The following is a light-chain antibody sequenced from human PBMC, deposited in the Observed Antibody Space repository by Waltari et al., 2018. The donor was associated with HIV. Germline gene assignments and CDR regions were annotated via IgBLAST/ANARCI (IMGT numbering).Light chain of an antibody. CDR2: GAS. V-gene: IGKV1-39*01. CDR3: QQSYNTPLT. J-gene: IGKJ4*01. Sequence: DIQMTQSPSSLSAFVGDRVTITCRASQSISNYLNWYLQKPGKAPNLLIFGASSVQSGVPSRFSGSGSGTNFTLTISSLQPEDFASYYCQQSYNTPLTFGGGTKVQIK. CDR1: QSISNY.